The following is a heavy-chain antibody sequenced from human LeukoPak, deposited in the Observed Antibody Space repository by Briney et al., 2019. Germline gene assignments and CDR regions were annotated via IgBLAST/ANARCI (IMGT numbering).Heavy chain of an antibody. CDR1: GFTFGDYA. Sequence: GGSLRPSCTASGFTFGDYAMNWVRQAPGKGLEWVGFIRKKPSGGTTEYAASVKGRFTISRDDSKSIAYLQMNSLKTEDTAVYYCTRGYNIPFDHWGQGTLVTVSS. CDR2: IRKKPSGGTT. CDR3: TRGYNIPFDH. V-gene: IGHV3-49*04. D-gene: IGHD5-18*01. J-gene: IGHJ4*02.